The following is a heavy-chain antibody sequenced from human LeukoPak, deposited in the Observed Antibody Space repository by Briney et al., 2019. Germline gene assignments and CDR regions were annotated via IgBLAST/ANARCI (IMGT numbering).Heavy chain of an antibody. CDR1: GGSISSGDYY. CDR2: IYYSGST. Sequence: SSETLSLTCTVSGGSISSGDYYSGWIRQPPGKGLDWIGYIYYSGSTYYNPSLKSRVTISVDTSKNQFSLKLSSVTAADTAVYYCARGLLDADAFDIWGQGTMVTVSS. D-gene: IGHD2-21*01. V-gene: IGHV4-30-4*01. CDR3: ARGLLDADAFDI. J-gene: IGHJ3*02.